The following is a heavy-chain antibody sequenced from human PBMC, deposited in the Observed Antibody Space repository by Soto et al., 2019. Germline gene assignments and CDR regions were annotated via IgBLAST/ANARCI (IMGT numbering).Heavy chain of an antibody. CDR1: GGSVSSGSYY. CDR3: ARVKRWELLYYFDY. Sequence: SETLSLTCTVSGGSVSSGSYYWSWIRQPPGKGLEWIGYIYYSGSTNYNPSLKSRVTISVDTSKNQFSLKLSSVTAADTAVYYCARVKRWELLYYFDYWGQGTLVTVSS. CDR2: IYYSGST. D-gene: IGHD1-26*01. J-gene: IGHJ4*02. V-gene: IGHV4-61*01.